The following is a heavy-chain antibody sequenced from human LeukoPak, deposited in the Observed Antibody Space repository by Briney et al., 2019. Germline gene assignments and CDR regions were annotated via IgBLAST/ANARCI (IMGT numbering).Heavy chain of an antibody. CDR1: GFTFSSYA. J-gene: IGHJ4*02. CDR3: ARGGYCSSTSCYRGDSDY. D-gene: IGHD2-2*02. CDR2: LSYDANE. Sequence: GGSLRLSCAASGFTFSSYAMHWVRQAPGKGLDLEWVTVLSYDANEYYADSVKGRFTISRDNAKNSLYLQMNSLRAEDTAVYYCARGGYCSSTSCYRGDSDYWGQGTLVTVSS. V-gene: IGHV3-30-3*01.